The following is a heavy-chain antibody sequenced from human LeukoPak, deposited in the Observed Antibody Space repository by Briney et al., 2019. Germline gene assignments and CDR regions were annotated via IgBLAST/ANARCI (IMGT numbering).Heavy chain of an antibody. D-gene: IGHD3-10*01. J-gene: IGHJ5*02. V-gene: IGHV4-30-4*01. CDR3: ARDYYGSGNGWFDP. Sequence: SETLSLTCTVSGGSISSGDYYWSWIRQPPGKGLEWIGYIYYSGTTYYNPSLKGRGTISVDTSKNQFSLNLRSVTAADTAVYYCARDYYGSGNGWFDPWGQGTLVTVSS. CDR1: GGSISSGDYY. CDR2: IYYSGTT.